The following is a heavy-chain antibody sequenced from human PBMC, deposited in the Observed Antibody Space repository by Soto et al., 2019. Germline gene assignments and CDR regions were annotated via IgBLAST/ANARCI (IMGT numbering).Heavy chain of an antibody. J-gene: IGHJ6*02. CDR3: ARGGVGPTVSPGSYYYYGMDV. CDR1: GYTFTSYA. V-gene: IGHV1-3*01. D-gene: IGHD1-26*01. CDR2: INAGNGNT. Sequence: GGSGKVCFKASGYTFTSYAMHLVRQAPGQSLEWMGWINAGNGNTKYSQKFQGRVTITRDTSASTAYMELSSLRSEDTAVYYCARGGVGPTVSPGSYYYYGMDVWGQGTTVTVSS.